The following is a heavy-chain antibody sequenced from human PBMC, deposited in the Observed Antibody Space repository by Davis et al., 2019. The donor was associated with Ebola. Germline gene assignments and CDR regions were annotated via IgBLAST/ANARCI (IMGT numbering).Heavy chain of an antibody. D-gene: IGHD2-2*02. CDR1: GYTFTSYD. V-gene: IGHV1-2*02. J-gene: IGHJ6*02. CDR2: MNPNSGGT. Sequence: ASVKVSCKASGYTFTSYDINWVRQATGQGLEWMGWMNPNSGGTNYAQKFQGRVTMTRDTSISTAYMELRRLRSDDTAVYYCARGGRDIVVVPAAIYYYGMDVWGQGTTVTVSS. CDR3: ARGGRDIVVVPAAIYYYGMDV.